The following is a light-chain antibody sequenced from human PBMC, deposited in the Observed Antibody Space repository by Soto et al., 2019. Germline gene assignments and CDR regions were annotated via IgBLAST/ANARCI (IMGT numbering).Light chain of an antibody. V-gene: IGKV1-39*01. Sequence: DIQMTQSPSSLSASVGERGTITCRASQSISSYLNWYQQKPGKAPKLLIYAASSLQSGVPSRFSGSGSGTDFTLTISSLQPDDFATYYCQQYNSYWTFGQGTKVDIK. CDR1: QSISSY. J-gene: IGKJ1*01. CDR3: QQYNSYWT. CDR2: AAS.